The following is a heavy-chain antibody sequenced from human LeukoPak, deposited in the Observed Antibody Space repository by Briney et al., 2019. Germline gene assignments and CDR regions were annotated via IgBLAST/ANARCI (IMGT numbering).Heavy chain of an antibody. Sequence: PSETLSLTCTVSGGSISSYYWSWIRQPPGKGLEWIGYIYYSGSTNYNPSLKSRVTTSVDTSKNQFSLKLSSVTAADTAVYYCAAIYCSSTSCYLSAFDIWGQGTMVTVSS. CDR3: AAIYCSSTSCYLSAFDI. D-gene: IGHD2-2*01. CDR1: GGSISSYY. J-gene: IGHJ3*02. V-gene: IGHV4-59*08. CDR2: IYYSGST.